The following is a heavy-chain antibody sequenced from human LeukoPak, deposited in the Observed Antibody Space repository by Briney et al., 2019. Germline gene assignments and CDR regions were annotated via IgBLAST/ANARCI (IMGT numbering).Heavy chain of an antibody. CDR3: ARDRGWIRDS. J-gene: IGHJ4*02. D-gene: IGHD2-2*03. V-gene: IGHV3-48*03. CDR2: TEGTGTII. CDR1: GFTFRNYN. Sequence: SGGSLRLSCAASGFTFRNYNMFWARQAPGKGLEWISFTEGTGTIIHYADSVKGRFTTSRDNDKNSLYLQMNSLTVEDTAIYYCARDRGWIRDSWGLGTLVTVSS.